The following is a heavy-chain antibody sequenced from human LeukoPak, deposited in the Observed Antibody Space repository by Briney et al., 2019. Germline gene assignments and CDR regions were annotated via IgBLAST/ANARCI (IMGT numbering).Heavy chain of an antibody. Sequence: TGGSLRLSCAASGFTFSNYWMSWVRQAPGKGLEWVANIKQDGSEKYYVDSVKGRFTISRDKNSLYLQMNSLRAEDTAVYYCARDRYWGQHWGQGTLVTVSS. CDR3: ARDRYWGQH. CDR1: GFTFSNYW. J-gene: IGHJ4*02. V-gene: IGHV3-7*01. D-gene: IGHD2-8*02. CDR2: IKQDGSEK.